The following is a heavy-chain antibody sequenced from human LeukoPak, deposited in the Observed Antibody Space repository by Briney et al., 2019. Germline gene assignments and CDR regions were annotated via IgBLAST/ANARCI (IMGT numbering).Heavy chain of an antibody. CDR2: IHRDGST. J-gene: IGHJ6*02. D-gene: IGHD3-10*01. V-gene: IGHV3-66*01. CDR3: AREVGPYGSGSQYGMDV. CDR1: GFTVSTNY. Sequence: GGSLRLSCAVSGFTVSTNYMSWVRQAPGKGLEWVSIIHRDGSTYYVDSVKGRFTISRDNSKNTLYLQMNSLRAEDTAVYYCAREVGPYGSGSQYGMDVWGQGTTVTVSS.